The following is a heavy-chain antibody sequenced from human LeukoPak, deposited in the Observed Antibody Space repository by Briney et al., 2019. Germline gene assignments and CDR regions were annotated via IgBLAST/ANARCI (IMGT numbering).Heavy chain of an antibody. V-gene: IGHV4-39*01. D-gene: IGHD3-3*01. CDR2: IYYSGST. CDR1: GGSISSSSYY. Sequence: PSETLSLTCTVSGGSISSSSYYWGWIRQPPGKGLEWIGSIYYSGSTYYNPSLKSRLTISVHTSKNQFSLKLSSVTAVDTAVYYCASCYDFWSGYCFDYWGQGTLVTVSS. CDR3: ASCYDFWSGYCFDY. J-gene: IGHJ4*02.